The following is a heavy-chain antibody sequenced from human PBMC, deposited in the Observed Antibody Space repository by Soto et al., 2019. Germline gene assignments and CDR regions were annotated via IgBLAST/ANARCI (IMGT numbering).Heavy chain of an antibody. CDR3: ARANQDNWFDP. Sequence: ASVKVSCKASGYTFTSYGISWVRQAPGQGLEWMGGISAIIGNTNYAQKFQGRVTITTDKSTSTAYMELSSLRSEDTAVYYCARANQDNWFDPWGQGTLVTVSS. CDR2: ISAIIGNT. D-gene: IGHD2-2*01. V-gene: IGHV1-18*01. J-gene: IGHJ5*02. CDR1: GYTFTSYG.